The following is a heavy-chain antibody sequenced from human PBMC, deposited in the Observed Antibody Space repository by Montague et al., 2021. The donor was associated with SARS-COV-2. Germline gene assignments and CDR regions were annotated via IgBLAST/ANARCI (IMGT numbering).Heavy chain of an antibody. J-gene: IGHJ4*02. CDR1: GFTFSSYA. CDR3: AKETAVIGNPLFDS. V-gene: IGHV3-23*01. D-gene: IGHD6-19*01. CDR2: IVNNGRKS. Sequence: SLRLSCAASGFTFSSYAMSWVRQAPGKGLEWVSGIVNNGRKSFYADSVKGRFVISRDNSDKMVYLQLNSLRAEDTAICYCAKETAVIGNPLFDSWGQGTLITVSS.